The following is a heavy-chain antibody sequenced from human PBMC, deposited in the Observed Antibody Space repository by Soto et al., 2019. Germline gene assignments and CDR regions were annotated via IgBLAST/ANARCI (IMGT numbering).Heavy chain of an antibody. CDR2: INPRSGDT. CDR3: SRRDCYNSNCFPNGFDP. Sequence: QVHLVQSGAEVRMPGASVKVSCKASGYTFTDYFMHWVRQAPGKGLEWMGIINPRSGDTGYAQKFQGTVIMTTDTATSTVYMELSGLTSEDTAIYYSSRRDCYNSNCFPNGFDPWGQGTLVTVSS. CDR1: GYTFTDYF. J-gene: IGHJ5*02. D-gene: IGHD6-13*01. V-gene: IGHV1-46*03.